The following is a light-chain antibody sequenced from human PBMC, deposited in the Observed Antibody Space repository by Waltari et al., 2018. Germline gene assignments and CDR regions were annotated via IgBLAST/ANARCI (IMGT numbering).Light chain of an antibody. J-gene: IGKJ1*01. V-gene: IGKV1-8*01. CDR3: QQYYDYPGT. CDR1: QGIRTY. Sequence: VTISCRASQGIRTYLAWYQQKPGTAPKLLMYATSTLQTGVPSRFSGGGSGTDFTLTISRLQSDDFAIYYCQQYYDYPGTFGQGTKVEVK. CDR2: ATS.